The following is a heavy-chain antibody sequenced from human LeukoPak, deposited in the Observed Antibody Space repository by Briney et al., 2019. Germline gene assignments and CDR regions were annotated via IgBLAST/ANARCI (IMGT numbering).Heavy chain of an antibody. V-gene: IGHV4-59*01. CDR2: IYYSGST. D-gene: IGHD6-19*01. CDR1: GGSISSYY. CDR3: ARDAQGGSGFVLSGFDY. Sequence: SETLSLTCTVPGGSISSYYWSWIRQPPGKGLEWIGYIYYSGSTNYNPSLKSRVTISVDTSKNQFSLKLSSVTAADTAVYYCARDAQGGSGFVLSGFDYWGQGTLVTVSS. J-gene: IGHJ4*02.